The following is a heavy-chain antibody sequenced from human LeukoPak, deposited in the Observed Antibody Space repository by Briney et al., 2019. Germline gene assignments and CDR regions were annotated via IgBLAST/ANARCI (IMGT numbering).Heavy chain of an antibody. CDR3: ARAHYDFWSGYPLGFDP. D-gene: IGHD3-3*01. CDR2: ISAYNGNT. V-gene: IGHV1-18*01. J-gene: IGHJ5*02. CDR1: GYTFTSYS. Sequence: ASVKVSCKASGYTFTSYSISWVRQAPGKGLEWMGWISAYNGNTNYAQKLQGRVTMTTDTSTSTAYMELRSLISDDTAVYYCARAHYDFWSGYPLGFDPWGQGTLVTVSS.